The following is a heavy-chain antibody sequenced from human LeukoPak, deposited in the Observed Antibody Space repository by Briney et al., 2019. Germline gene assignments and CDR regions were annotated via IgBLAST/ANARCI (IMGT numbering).Heavy chain of an antibody. J-gene: IGHJ3*02. CDR1: GGSISSYY. CDR3: ARHAHSIAAAGTRAFDI. CDR2: IYYSGST. D-gene: IGHD6-13*01. V-gene: IGHV4-59*08. Sequence: SETLSLTCTDSGGSISSYYWSWIRQPPGKGLEWIGYIYYSGSTNYNPSLKSRVTISVDTSKNQFSLKLSSVTAADTAVYYCARHAHSIAAAGTRAFDIWGQGTMVTVSS.